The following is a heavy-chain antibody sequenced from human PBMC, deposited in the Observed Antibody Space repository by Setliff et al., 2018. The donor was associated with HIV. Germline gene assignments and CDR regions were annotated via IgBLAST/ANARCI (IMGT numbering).Heavy chain of an antibody. Sequence: GASVKVSCKASGYTFADHFMYWVQQAPGKGPVYMGRVDPENGKTIYAEKFQGRLTITADTSTDTGYMELSSLTSHDTALYYCSTNKWPMIRGVTAFDHWGPGTLVTVSS. CDR3: STNKWPMIRGVTAFDH. CDR2: VDPENGKT. CDR1: GYTFADHF. D-gene: IGHD3-10*01. J-gene: IGHJ4*02. V-gene: IGHV1-69-2*01.